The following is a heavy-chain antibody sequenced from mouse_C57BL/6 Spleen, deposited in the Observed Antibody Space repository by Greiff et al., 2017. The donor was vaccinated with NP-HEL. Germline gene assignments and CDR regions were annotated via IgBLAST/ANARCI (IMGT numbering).Heavy chain of an antibody. J-gene: IGHJ3*01. CDR2: IYPRSGNT. CDR1: GYTFTSYG. Sequence: QVQLKQSGAELARPGASVKLSCKASGYTFTSYGISWVKQRTGQGLEWIGEIYPRSGNTYYNEKFKGKATLTADKSSSTAYMELRSLTSEDSAVYFCARNYGSSYEVWFAYWGQGTLVTVSA. D-gene: IGHD1-1*01. CDR3: ARNYGSSYEVWFAY. V-gene: IGHV1-81*01.